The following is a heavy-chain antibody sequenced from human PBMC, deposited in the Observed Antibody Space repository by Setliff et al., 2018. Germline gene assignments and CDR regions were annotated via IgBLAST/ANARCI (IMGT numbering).Heavy chain of an antibody. CDR1: GFIFSSYS. Sequence: KPGGSLRLSCAASGFIFSSYSMNWVRQAPGKGLEWVSSISSSSSYIYYADSVKGRFTISRDNAKNSLYLQMNSLRAEDTAVYYCARDRTAMVTHYGMDVWGQGTTVTVSS. J-gene: IGHJ6*02. CDR2: ISSSSSYI. D-gene: IGHD5-18*01. CDR3: ARDRTAMVTHYGMDV. V-gene: IGHV3-21*01.